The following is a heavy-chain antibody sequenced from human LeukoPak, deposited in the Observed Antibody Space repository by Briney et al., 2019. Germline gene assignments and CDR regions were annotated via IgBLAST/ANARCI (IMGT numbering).Heavy chain of an antibody. V-gene: IGHV1-46*01. J-gene: IGHJ5*02. D-gene: IGHD1-26*01. CDR2: INLSGGST. CDR3: ARDSGMGATTEAWFVP. Sequence: GASVKVSCKASGSTFTSYYMHWVRQAPGQGLEWMGIINLSGGSTSNAQQFQGRVTMTRYTSTSTVYMELSSLRSEDTAVYYCARDSGMGATTEAWFVPCGQGTLVTVSS. CDR1: GSTFTSYY.